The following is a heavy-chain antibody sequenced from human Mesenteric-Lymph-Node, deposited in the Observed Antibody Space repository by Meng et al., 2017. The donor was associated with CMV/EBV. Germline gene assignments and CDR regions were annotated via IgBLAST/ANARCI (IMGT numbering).Heavy chain of an antibody. Sequence: SETLSLTCTVSSYPIVNGYYWGWIRQPPGKGLEWIGSIYRSGSTYYNPSLKNRVTISVDTSKNQFSLRLNSVTAADTAVYYCARALAYDSGTYYKAPSWFDPWGQGTLVTISS. CDR2: IYRSGST. D-gene: IGHD3-10*01. CDR3: ARALAYDSGTYYKAPSWFDP. J-gene: IGHJ5*02. CDR1: SYPIVNGYY. V-gene: IGHV4-38-2*02.